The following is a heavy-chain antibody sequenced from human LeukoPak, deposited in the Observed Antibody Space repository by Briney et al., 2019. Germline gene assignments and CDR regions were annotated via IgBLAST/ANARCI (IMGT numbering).Heavy chain of an antibody. J-gene: IGHJ3*02. D-gene: IGHD2-2*01. CDR2: ISSSSSYI. CDR1: GFTFSSYS. V-gene: IGHV3-21*01. Sequence: GGSLRLSCAASGFTFSSYSMNWVRQAPGKGLEWVSSISSSSSYIYYADSVKGRFTISRDNAKNSLYLQMNSLRAEDTAVYYCARAIVVVPARDGAFDIWGQGTMVTVSS. CDR3: ARAIVVVPARDGAFDI.